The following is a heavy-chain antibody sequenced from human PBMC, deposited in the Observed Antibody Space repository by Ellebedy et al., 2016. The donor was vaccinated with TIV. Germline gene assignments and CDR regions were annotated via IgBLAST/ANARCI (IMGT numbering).Heavy chain of an antibody. Sequence: SETLSLXCSVTGVSISSYSWSWIRQPAGKGLEWIGRIYTSGSSNYNPSLKSRLIMSTDTSKNQFSLRLSSVTAADTAVYYCARTSGHVLVTFDPWGQGILVTVSS. CDR3: ARTSGHVLVTFDP. CDR2: IYTSGSS. J-gene: IGHJ5*02. D-gene: IGHD2-8*02. V-gene: IGHV4-4*07. CDR1: GVSISSYS.